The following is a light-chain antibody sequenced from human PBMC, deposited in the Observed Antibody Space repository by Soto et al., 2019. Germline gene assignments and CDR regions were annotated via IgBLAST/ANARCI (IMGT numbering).Light chain of an antibody. Sequence: EVVLTQSPATLSMSPGERVTLSCRASQSVSTFVAWYQHKPGQAPRPVIYDTFKRAPGVPDRFSGGGSGTDFSLTISGLQPEDVATYYCQQYDSVPITFGGGTKVDIK. V-gene: IGKV3-11*01. CDR1: QSVSTF. CDR3: QQYDSVPIT. CDR2: DTF. J-gene: IGKJ4*01.